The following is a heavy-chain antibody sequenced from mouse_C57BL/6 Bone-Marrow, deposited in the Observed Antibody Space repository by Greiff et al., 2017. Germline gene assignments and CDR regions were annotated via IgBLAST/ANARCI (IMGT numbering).Heavy chain of an antibody. CDR2: ISSGGSYT. CDR1: GFTFSSYG. CDR3: ARQGYDYLDY. D-gene: IGHD2-3*01. Sequence: EVMLVESGGDLVKPGGSLKLSCAASGFTFSSYGMSWVRQTPDKRLEWVATISSGGSYTYYPDSVKGRFTISRDNAKNTLYLQMSRLKSEDTAMYYCARQGYDYLDYWGQGTTLTVSS. V-gene: IGHV5-6*02. J-gene: IGHJ2*01.